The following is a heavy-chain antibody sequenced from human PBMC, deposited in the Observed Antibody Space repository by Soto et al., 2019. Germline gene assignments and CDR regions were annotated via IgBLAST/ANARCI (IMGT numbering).Heavy chain of an antibody. V-gene: IGHV4-34*01. Sequence: QVQLQQWGAGLLKPSETLSLTCAVYGGSFSGYYWSWIRQPPGKGLEWIGEINNSGSTNYNPSLKSRVTISVDTSKNQFSLQLSSVTAADTAVYYCARGGTTPGRNTGGDIWGQGTMVTVSS. CDR3: ARGGTTPGRNTGGDI. CDR2: INNSGST. J-gene: IGHJ3*02. D-gene: IGHD4-4*01. CDR1: GGSFSGYY.